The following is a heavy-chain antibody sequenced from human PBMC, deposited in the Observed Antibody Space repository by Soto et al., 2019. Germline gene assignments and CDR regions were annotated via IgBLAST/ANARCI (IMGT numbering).Heavy chain of an antibody. V-gene: IGHV4-4*02. D-gene: IGHD6-19*01. Sequence: PSETLSLTCAVSSGSISSNNWWSWVRQPPGKGLEWIGEIYHSGSTNYNPSLKSRVTISVDKSKNQFSPKLTSVTAADTAVYYCARSPYSSGLLRYWGQGTLVTVSS. J-gene: IGHJ4*02. CDR2: IYHSGST. CDR1: SGSISSNNW. CDR3: ARSPYSSGLLRY.